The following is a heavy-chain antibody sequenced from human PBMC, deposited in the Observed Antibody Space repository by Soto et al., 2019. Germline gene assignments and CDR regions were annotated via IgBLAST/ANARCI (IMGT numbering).Heavy chain of an antibody. CDR1: GGSFSGYY. V-gene: IGHV4-34*01. J-gene: IGHJ6*02. Sequence: PSETLSLTCAVYGGSFSGYYWSWIRQPPGKGLEWIGEINHSGSTNYNPSLKSRVTISVDTSKNQFSLKLSSVTAADTAVYYCARGFFDPKGPPIQLWLGRGYYYGMDVWGQGTTVTVSS. D-gene: IGHD5-18*01. CDR2: INHSGST. CDR3: ARGFFDPKGPPIQLWLGRGYYYGMDV.